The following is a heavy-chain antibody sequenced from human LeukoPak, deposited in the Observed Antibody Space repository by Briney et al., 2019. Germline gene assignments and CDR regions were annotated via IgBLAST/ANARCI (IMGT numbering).Heavy chain of an antibody. J-gene: IGHJ6*03. Sequence: GGSLRLSCAASGFTFSSYWMHWVRQAPGKGLVWVSRINSDGSSTSYADSVKGRFTISRDNAKNTLYLQMNSLRAEDTAVYYCASEPPAAIHSYYMDVWGKRTTVTVSS. CDR3: ASEPPAAIHSYYMDV. D-gene: IGHD2-2*01. CDR1: GFTFSSYW. CDR2: INSDGSST. V-gene: IGHV3-74*01.